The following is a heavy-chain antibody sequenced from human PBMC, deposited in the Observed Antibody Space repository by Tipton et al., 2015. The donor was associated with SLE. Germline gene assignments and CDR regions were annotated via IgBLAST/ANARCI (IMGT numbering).Heavy chain of an antibody. D-gene: IGHD6-19*01. CDR2: IIPIFGTT. V-gene: IGHV1-69*13. Sequence: QSGAEVKKPGASLRVSCRASGGTFSSYAISWVRQAPGQGLEWMGGIIPIFGTTNYAQKFQGRVTITADESTSTAYMELSSLRSEDTAVYYCARVSSAMGYFDLWGRGTLVSVSS. J-gene: IGHJ2*01. CDR1: GGTFSSYA. CDR3: ARVSSAMGYFDL.